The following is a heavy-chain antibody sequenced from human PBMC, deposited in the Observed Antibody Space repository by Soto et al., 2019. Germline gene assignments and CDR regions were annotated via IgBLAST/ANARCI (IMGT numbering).Heavy chain of an antibody. J-gene: IGHJ6*02. Sequence: QGQLQESGPGLVKPSQTLSLTCTVSGGSISSGGYYWHWFRQHPGKGLEGIGYNYYSGITYYNPSLKSRVTISLDTSKNQFSLKLSSVTAADTAVYYCARGSSIAGLYYGMDVWGQGTTVTVSS. CDR3: ARGSSIAGLYYGMDV. D-gene: IGHD6-6*01. CDR2: NYYSGIT. CDR1: GGSISSGGYY. V-gene: IGHV4-31*03.